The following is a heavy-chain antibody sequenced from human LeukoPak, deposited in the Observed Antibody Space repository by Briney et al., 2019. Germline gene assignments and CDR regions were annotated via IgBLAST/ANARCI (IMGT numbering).Heavy chain of an antibody. V-gene: IGHV3-30*02. CDR2: IRYDGGNK. J-gene: IGHJ4*02. CDR3: VKDPYGDYLRYFDY. D-gene: IGHD4-17*01. Sequence: GRSLRLSCAASGFTFSTYGMHWVRQAPGKGLEWVSLIRYDGGNKYYADSVKGRFTISRDNSKNTLYLQMNSLRAEDTAVYYCVKDPYGDYLRYFDYWGQGTLVTVSS. CDR1: GFTFSTYG.